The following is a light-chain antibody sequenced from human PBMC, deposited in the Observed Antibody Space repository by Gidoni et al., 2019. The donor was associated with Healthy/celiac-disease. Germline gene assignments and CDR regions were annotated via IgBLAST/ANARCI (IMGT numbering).Light chain of an antibody. CDR2: EVS. CDR1: SSDVGGYNY. Sequence: QSALTQPPSASGSPGPSVTISCTATSSDVGGYNYVSWYQQPPGKAPKLMIYEVSKRPSGVPDRFSGSKSGNTASLTVSGLQAEDEADYYCSSYAGSNNLVFGGGTKLTVL. V-gene: IGLV2-8*01. J-gene: IGLJ2*01. CDR3: SSYAGSNNLV.